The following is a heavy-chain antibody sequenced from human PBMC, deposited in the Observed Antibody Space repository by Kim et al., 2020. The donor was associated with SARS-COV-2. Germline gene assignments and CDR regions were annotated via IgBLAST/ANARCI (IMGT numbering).Heavy chain of an antibody. CDR2: IYPGDSDT. Sequence: GESLKISCKGSGYRFTSYWIGRVRQMPGKGLEWMGIIYPGDSDTRYSPSFQGQVTISVDNSLSTAYLQWSSLKAADTAMYYCVRPSGDYGRGPLDYWGQGTLVTVSS. CDR1: GYRFTSYW. J-gene: IGHJ4*02. D-gene: IGHD4-17*01. CDR3: VRPSGDYGRGPLDY. V-gene: IGHV5-51*01.